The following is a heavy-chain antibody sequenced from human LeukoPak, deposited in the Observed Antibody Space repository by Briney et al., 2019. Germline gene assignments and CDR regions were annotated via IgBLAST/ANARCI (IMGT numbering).Heavy chain of an antibody. CDR3: ARDTSIRSFDY. J-gene: IGHJ4*02. CDR2: ISGSGGST. CDR1: GFTFSSYG. V-gene: IGHV3-23*01. Sequence: GGSLRLSCAASGFTFSSYGMSWVRQAPGKGLEWVSAISGSGGSTYYADSVKGRFTISRDNAKNSLYLQMNSLRAEDTAVYYCARDTSIRSFDYWGQGTLVTVSS.